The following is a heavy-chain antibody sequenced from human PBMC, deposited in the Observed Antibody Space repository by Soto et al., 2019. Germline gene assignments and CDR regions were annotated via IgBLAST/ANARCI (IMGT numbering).Heavy chain of an antibody. J-gene: IGHJ3*02. Sequence: EVQLVESGGGLVQPGGSLRLSCAAFGFTFSSYSMNWVRQAPGKGLEWVSYISSSSSTIYYADSVKGRFTISRDNAKNSLYLQMNSLRDEDTAVYYCARDPSGYGDDGWGAFDIWGQGTMVTVSS. V-gene: IGHV3-48*02. CDR3: ARDPSGYGDDGWGAFDI. D-gene: IGHD4-17*01. CDR1: GFTFSSYS. CDR2: ISSSSSTI.